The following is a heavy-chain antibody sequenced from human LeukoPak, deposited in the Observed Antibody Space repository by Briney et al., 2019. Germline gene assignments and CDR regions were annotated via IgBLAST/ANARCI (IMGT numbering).Heavy chain of an antibody. CDR3: AGDLRAPYDISTGAYYYGMDV. J-gene: IGHJ6*02. CDR1: GGTFSSYA. CDR2: IIPIFGTA. D-gene: IGHD3-9*01. Sequence: TSVKVSCKASGGTFSSYAISWVRQAPGQGLEWMGGIIPIFGTANYAQKFQGRVTITADESTSTAYMELSSLRSEDTAVYYCAGDLRAPYDISTGAYYYGMDVWGQGTTVTVSS. V-gene: IGHV1-69*13.